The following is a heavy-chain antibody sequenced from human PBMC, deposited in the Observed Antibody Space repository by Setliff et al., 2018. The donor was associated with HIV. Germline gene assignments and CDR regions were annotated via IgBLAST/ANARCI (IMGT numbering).Heavy chain of an antibody. CDR2: IYYRGST. J-gene: IGHJ4*02. CDR3: ARILISYGSGTHKYFDY. Sequence: SETLSLTCTVSGGSISSSTYYWGWIRQPPGKGLEWIGSIYYRGSTYYNPSLKSRVTISVDTSKNQFSLKLSSVTAADTATYYCARILISYGSGTHKYFDYWGQGTVVTVSS. D-gene: IGHD3-10*01. V-gene: IGHV4-39*07. CDR1: GGSISSSTYY.